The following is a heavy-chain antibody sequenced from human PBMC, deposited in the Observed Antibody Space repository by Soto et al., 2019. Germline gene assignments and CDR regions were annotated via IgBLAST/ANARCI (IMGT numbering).Heavy chain of an antibody. J-gene: IGHJ6*02. CDR1: GFTFGNYG. D-gene: IGHD3-16*01. CDR2: ILYDGSDK. V-gene: IGHV3-30*18. CDR3: AKWGEVSHNPGGNYYYGMDV. Sequence: QVQLVESGGGVVQPGTSLRLSCAASGFTFGNYGMHWVRQPPGKGLEWISSILYDGSDKYYADSVKGRFTISRDGSKTSLCLQMDSLRPEDTAVYYCAKWGEVSHNPGGNYYYGMDVWGQGTTVTVSS.